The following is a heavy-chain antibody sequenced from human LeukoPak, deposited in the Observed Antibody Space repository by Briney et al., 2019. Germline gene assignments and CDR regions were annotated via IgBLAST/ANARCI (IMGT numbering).Heavy chain of an antibody. J-gene: IGHJ4*02. CDR3: AKGAGYSYGYVPYYFDY. CDR2: ISWNSGSI. D-gene: IGHD5-18*01. Sequence: GRSLRLSCAASGFTFDDYAMHWVRHAPGKGLEWVSGISWNSGSIVYADSVKGRFTISRDNAKNSLYLQMNSLRAEDMALYYCAKGAGYSYGYVPYYFDYCGQGTLVTVSS. V-gene: IGHV3-9*03. CDR1: GFTFDDYA.